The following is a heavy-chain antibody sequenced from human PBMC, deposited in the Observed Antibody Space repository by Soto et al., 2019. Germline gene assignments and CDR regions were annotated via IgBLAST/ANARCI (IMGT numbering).Heavy chain of an antibody. CDR3: ARVSYCGSTSCYYHNDMDV. J-gene: IGHJ6*02. V-gene: IGHV1-18*04. Sequence: QVQLVQSGAEVKKAGASVKVSCKASGYTFTSNGISWVRQAPGQGLEWMGWISGYNGNTNYAQKFQGRVTMTTDRPTSAAYMELRSLRSDDTAVYYCARVSYCGSTSCYYHNDMDVWGLGTTVTVSS. D-gene: IGHD2-2*01. CDR1: GYTFTSNG. CDR2: ISGYNGNT.